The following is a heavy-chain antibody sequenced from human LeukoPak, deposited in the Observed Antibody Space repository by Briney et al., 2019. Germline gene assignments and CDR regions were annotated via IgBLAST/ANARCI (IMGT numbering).Heavy chain of an antibody. V-gene: IGHV4-38-2*02. Sequence: PSETLSLTCTVSGSSISSGFYWAWIRQSPVKGLELIGSMSHGGGNTYYRPSLKSRATISVDTSKNQFFLRLSSVTAADTAVYYCAREIGSGEGLYSTGWFDPWGQGIQVTVSP. D-gene: IGHD2-21*01. J-gene: IGHJ5*02. CDR3: AREIGSGEGLYSTGWFDP. CDR1: GSSISSGFY. CDR2: MSHGGGNT.